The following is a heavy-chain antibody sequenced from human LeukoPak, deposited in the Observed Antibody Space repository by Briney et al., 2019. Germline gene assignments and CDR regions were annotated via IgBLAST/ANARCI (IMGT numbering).Heavy chain of an antibody. V-gene: IGHV4-34*01. CDR3: ARDRLRWYPYYYYGMDV. D-gene: IGHD4-23*01. Sequence: SETLSLTCAVYGGSFSGYYWSWIRQPPGKGLEWIGEINHSGSTNYNPSLKSRVTISVDTSKNQFSLKLSSVTAADTAVYYCARDRLRWYPYYYYGMDVWGQGTTVTVSS. CDR1: GGSFSGYY. CDR2: INHSGST. J-gene: IGHJ6*02.